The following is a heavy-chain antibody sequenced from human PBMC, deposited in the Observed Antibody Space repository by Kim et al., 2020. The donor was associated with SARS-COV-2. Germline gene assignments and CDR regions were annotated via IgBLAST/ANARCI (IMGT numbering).Heavy chain of an antibody. CDR2: T. Sequence: TTYAPAVKGRFIVSRENSKNSLYLQMNSLKTEDTAVYYGARDTAAAMDVWGQGTTVTVSS. V-gene: IGHV3-72*01. CDR3: ARDTAAAMDV. D-gene: IGHD6-25*01. J-gene: IGHJ6*02.